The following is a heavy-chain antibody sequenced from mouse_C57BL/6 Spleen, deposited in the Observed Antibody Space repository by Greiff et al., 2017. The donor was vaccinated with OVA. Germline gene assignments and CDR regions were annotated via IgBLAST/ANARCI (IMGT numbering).Heavy chain of an antibody. CDR3: TTTHYYGSSSDWYFDV. D-gene: IGHD1-1*01. J-gene: IGHJ1*03. Sequence: EVQLQESGAELVRPGASVKLSCTASGFNIKDYYMHWVKQRPEQGLEWIGRIDPEDGDTEYAPKFQGKATMTADTSSNTAYLQLSSLTSEDTAVYYCTTTHYYGSSSDWYFDVWGTGTTVTVSS. CDR2: IDPEDGDT. V-gene: IGHV14-1*01. CDR1: GFNIKDYY.